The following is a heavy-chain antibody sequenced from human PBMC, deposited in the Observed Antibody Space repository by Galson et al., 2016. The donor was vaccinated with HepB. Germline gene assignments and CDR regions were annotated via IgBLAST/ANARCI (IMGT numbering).Heavy chain of an antibody. J-gene: IGHJ4*02. CDR2: IYHSGST. CDR1: GSISSTTW. V-gene: IGHV4-4*02. D-gene: IGHD1-7*01. Sequence: GSISSTTWWSWVRQPPGKGLEWIGQIYHSGSTNYNPSLMSRVTISVDMSKNQFSLKLSSVTAADTAVYYCARLGTSSIGPADYWGQGTLVTVSS. CDR3: ARLGTSSIGPADY.